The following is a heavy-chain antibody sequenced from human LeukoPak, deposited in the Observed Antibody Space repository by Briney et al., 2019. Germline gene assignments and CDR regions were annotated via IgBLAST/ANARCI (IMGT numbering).Heavy chain of an antibody. CDR3: AKDGGGGGLRYFDCPDY. CDR1: GFTFSSYG. D-gene: IGHD3-9*01. V-gene: IGHV3-30*02. Sequence: GGSLRISCAASGFTFSSYGMHWVRQAPGKGPEWVAFIRYDGSNKYYADSVKGRFTISRDNSKNTLYLQMNSLRAEDTAVYYCAKDGGGGGLRYFDCPDYWGQGTLVTVSS. CDR2: IRYDGSNK. J-gene: IGHJ4*02.